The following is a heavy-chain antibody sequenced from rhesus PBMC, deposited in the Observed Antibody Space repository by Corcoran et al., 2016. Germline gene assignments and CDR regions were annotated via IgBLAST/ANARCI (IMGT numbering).Heavy chain of an antibody. CDR1: GYPFTSYY. CDR2: INPSNGNA. Sequence: QVQLVQSGAEVKKPGTSVKLSCKASGYPFTSYYINWVRQAPGQVLEWMGWINPSNGNAGDAQKCQGRVTVTRDTSTSTAYMELNSLRSEDTAVYYCARGDIVGTVLSGYWGQGVLVTVSS. V-gene: IGHV1-200*01. J-gene: IGHJ4*01. CDR3: ARGDIVGTVLSGY. D-gene: IGHD5-24*01.